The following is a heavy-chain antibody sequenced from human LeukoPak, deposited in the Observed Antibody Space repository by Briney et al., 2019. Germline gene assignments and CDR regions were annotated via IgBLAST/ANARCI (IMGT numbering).Heavy chain of an antibody. V-gene: IGHV3-30*02. CDR2: IRYDGSNK. J-gene: IGHJ3*01. D-gene: IGHD3-10*01. CDR3: AREIGNVFDV. CDR1: GFTFRNYW. Sequence: GGSLRLSCAASGFTFRNYWMHWVRQAPGKGLEWVAFIRYDGSNKYYADSVKGRFTISRDNSKNTLYLQMNSLRAEDTAVYYCAREIGNVFDVWGQGTMVTVSS.